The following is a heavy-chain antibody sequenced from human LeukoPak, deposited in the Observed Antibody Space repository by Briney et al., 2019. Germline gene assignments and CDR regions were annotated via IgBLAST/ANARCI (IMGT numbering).Heavy chain of an antibody. J-gene: IGHJ3*02. V-gene: IGHV1-2*02. CDR2: INPNSGGT. CDR3: ARVEVVVPAAMPKVGAFDI. Sequence: ASVKVSCKASGYTFTGYYMHWVRQAPGQGLEWMGWINPNSGGTNYAQKFQGRVTMTRDTSIITAYMELSRLRSDDTAVYYCARVEVVVPAAMPKVGAFDIWGQGTMVTVSS. D-gene: IGHD2-2*01. CDR1: GYTFTGYY.